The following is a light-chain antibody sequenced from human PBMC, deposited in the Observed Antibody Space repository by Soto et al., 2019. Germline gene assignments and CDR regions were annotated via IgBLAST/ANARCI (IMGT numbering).Light chain of an antibody. Sequence: DFQMTQSPSSLSASVGDRVIITCRASQGISDYLAWFQQKPGKVPKLLIYAASTLQSGVPSRFRGSGSGTDFTLTISSLQPEDVATYYCQRYNSAPHTFGQGTKLEIK. J-gene: IGKJ2*01. V-gene: IGKV1-27*01. CDR2: AAS. CDR3: QRYNSAPHT. CDR1: QGISDY.